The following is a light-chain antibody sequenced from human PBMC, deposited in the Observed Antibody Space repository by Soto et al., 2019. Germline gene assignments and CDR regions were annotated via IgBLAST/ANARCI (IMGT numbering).Light chain of an antibody. J-gene: IGKJ1*01. CDR3: QQYHSRWT. Sequence: DIQMTQSPSTLSASVGDRVTITCRASQSISSWLAWYQQKPGKAPKLLIYDASSLESGVPSRFSGSGSGTEFTLTISSLQPDDFATYYRQQYHSRWTVGQGTKVDSK. CDR1: QSISSW. CDR2: DAS. V-gene: IGKV1-5*01.